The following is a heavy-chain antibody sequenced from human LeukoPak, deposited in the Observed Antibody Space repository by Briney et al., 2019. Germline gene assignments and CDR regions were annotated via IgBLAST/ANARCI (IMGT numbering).Heavy chain of an antibody. V-gene: IGHV3-7*03. CDR2: IKQDGSER. CDR3: ARAITGTTGPDDY. D-gene: IGHD1-7*01. CDR1: GFTFSIYW. Sequence: GGSLRLSCAASGFTFSIYWISWVRQAPGKGLEWVANIKQDGSERYYVDSVKGRFTLSRDNAKNSLYLQMNSLRAEDTAVYYCARAITGTTGPDDYWGQGTLVTVSS. J-gene: IGHJ4*02.